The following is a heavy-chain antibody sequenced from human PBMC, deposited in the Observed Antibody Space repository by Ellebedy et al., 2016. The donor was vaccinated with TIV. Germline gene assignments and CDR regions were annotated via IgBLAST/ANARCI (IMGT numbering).Heavy chain of an antibody. V-gene: IGHV3-13*01. Sequence: GGSLRLXCAASGLTFSSYDMHWVRQSTRKGLEWVASIDNAGDTYYPGSVKGRFTISRENAKNSLYLQMNSLRVEDTAVYYCTRFEIISGGVYGMDVWGQGTTVTVSS. J-gene: IGHJ6*02. CDR2: IDNAGDT. CDR3: TRFEIISGGVYGMDV. CDR1: GLTFSSYD. D-gene: IGHD3-16*01.